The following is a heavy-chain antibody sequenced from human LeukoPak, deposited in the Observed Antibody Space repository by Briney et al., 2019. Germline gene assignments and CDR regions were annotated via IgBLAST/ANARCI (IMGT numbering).Heavy chain of an antibody. D-gene: IGHD3-22*01. Sequence: GGSLRLSCAASGFTFSSYWMSWVRQAPGKGREWVANIKQDGSEKNYVDSVKGRFTISRDNAKNSLYLQMNSLRAEDTAVYYCAKDPSYYYDSSVYFDYWGQGTLVTVSS. CDR1: GFTFSSYW. CDR3: AKDPSYYYDSSVYFDY. CDR2: IKQDGSEK. J-gene: IGHJ4*02. V-gene: IGHV3-7*03.